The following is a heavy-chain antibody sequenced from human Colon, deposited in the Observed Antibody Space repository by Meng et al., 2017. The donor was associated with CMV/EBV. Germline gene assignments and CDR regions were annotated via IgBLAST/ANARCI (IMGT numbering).Heavy chain of an antibody. Sequence: GESLKISCAASGFTFSSYEMNWVRQAPGKGLESVSYISSSGSTIYYADSVKGRFTISRDNAKNSLYLQMNSLRAEDTAVYYCARDLLLSTLYYYYGMDVWGQGTTVTVSS. CDR1: GFTFSSYE. CDR3: ARDLLLSTLYYYYGMDV. CDR2: ISSSGSTI. V-gene: IGHV3-48*03. J-gene: IGHJ6*02. D-gene: IGHD2-21*02.